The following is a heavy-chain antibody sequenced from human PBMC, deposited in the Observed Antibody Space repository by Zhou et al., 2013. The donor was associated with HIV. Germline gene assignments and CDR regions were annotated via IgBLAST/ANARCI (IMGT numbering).Heavy chain of an antibody. D-gene: IGHD3-10*01. Sequence: QVQLLQSGTEVKPPGASVKVSCKVVGYTLANLAIHWVRQPPGQGLEWMGGFDPEDVMTVYAQKFQDRVTVTTDTSTNTAYMDLRSLRSDDTALYYCARGGWFGKTLHYSDLWGRGTLVIVSS. CDR3: ARGGWFGKTLHYSDL. J-gene: IGHJ2*01. CDR1: GYTLANLA. CDR2: FDPEDVMT. V-gene: IGHV1-24*01.